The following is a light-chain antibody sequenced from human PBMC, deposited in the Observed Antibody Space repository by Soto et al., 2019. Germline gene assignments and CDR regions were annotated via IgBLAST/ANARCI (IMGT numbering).Light chain of an antibody. J-gene: IGLJ1*01. V-gene: IGLV2-11*01. CDR1: SSDVGGYNY. Sequence: QSALTQPRSESGSPGQSVTISCTGSSSDVGGYNYVSWHQQHPGKAPKLIIYELSQRPSGVPARFSGSKSGNTASLTISGLQADDEADYYCCSYAGNSYVFGTGTKLTVL. CDR3: CSYAGNSYV. CDR2: ELS.